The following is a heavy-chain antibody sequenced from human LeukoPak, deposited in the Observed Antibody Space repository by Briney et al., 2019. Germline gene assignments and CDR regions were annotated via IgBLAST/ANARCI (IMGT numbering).Heavy chain of an antibody. J-gene: IGHJ3*02. Sequence: KPSENLSLNCAVYGGAFSGYYWSWIRQPPGKGLEWIGEINHSGSTNYNPSLKSRVTISVDTSKNQFSLKLSSVTAADTAVYYCARASFRRGYCSGGSCLWAFDIWGQGTMVTVSS. CDR3: ARASFRRGYCSGGSCLWAFDI. CDR1: GGAFSGYY. V-gene: IGHV4-34*01. CDR2: INHSGST. D-gene: IGHD2-15*01.